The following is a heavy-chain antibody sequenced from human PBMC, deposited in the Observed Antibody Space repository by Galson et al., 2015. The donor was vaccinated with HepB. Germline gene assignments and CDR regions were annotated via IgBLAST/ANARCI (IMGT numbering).Heavy chain of an antibody. CDR3: AKSNALLYYYDSSGYYDY. Sequence: SLRLSCAASGFTFDDYAMHWVRQAPGKGLEWVSGISWNSGSIGYADSVKGRFTISRDNAKNSLYLQMNSLRAEDTALYYCAKSNALLYYYDSSGYYDYWGQGTLVTVSS. CDR1: GFTFDDYA. V-gene: IGHV3-9*01. J-gene: IGHJ4*02. CDR2: ISWNSGSI. D-gene: IGHD3-22*01.